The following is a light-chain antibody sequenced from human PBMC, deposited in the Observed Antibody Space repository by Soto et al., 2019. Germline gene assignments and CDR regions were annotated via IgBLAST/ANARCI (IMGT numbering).Light chain of an antibody. CDR2: SNN. J-gene: IGLJ1*01. Sequence: QSLLTQPPSASGTPGQRVTISCSGSSSNIGSNTVNWYQQLPGTAPKLLIYSNNQRPSGVPDRFSGSKSGTSASLAISGLQSEDEADYYCAAWDDSLNGHYVFGTGTKLTVL. CDR3: AAWDDSLNGHYV. CDR1: SSNIGSNT. V-gene: IGLV1-44*01.